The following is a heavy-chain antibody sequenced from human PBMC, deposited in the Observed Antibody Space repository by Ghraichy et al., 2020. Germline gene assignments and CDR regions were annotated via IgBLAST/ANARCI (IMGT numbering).Heavy chain of an antibody. V-gene: IGHV3-21*01. J-gene: IGHJ4*02. Sequence: GSLRLSCAASGFTFSSNTMAWVRQAPGKGLEWVSSISGNSRYIYYADSVKGRFTISRDNAKNSLYLQMNSLRAEDTAVYYCAREVDDSSAYRFDYWGQGTLVTVSS. CDR3: AREVDDSSAYRFDY. CDR1: GFTFSSNT. CDR2: ISGNSRYI. D-gene: IGHD3-22*01.